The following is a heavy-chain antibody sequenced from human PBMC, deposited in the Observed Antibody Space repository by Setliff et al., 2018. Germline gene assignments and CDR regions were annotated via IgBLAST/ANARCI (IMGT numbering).Heavy chain of an antibody. Sequence: ASVKVSCKASGYIFTNYHIHWVRQAPGQGLEWMGWINPYSDDTHYAQNFQGRITITMDTSISTVYMELSSLRSDDTAVYYCARSNYDFWSGYPSWFDPWGQGSLVTVSS. J-gene: IGHJ5*02. D-gene: IGHD3-3*01. CDR1: GYIFTNYH. CDR3: ARSNYDFWSGYPSWFDP. V-gene: IGHV1-2*02. CDR2: INPYSDDT.